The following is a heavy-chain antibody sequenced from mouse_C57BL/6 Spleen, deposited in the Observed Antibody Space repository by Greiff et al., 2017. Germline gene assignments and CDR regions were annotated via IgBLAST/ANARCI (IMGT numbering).Heavy chain of an antibody. Sequence: QVQLQQSGPELVKPGASVKLSCKASGYTFTSYDINWVKQRPGQGLEWIGWISPGDGSTKYNEKFKGKATLTVDTSSSTAYMELHSLTSEDSAVYFCATYGRSHSFDYWGQGTTLTVSS. CDR1: GYTFTSYD. V-gene: IGHV1-85*01. CDR3: ATYGRSHSFDY. J-gene: IGHJ2*01. CDR2: ISPGDGST. D-gene: IGHD1-1*01.